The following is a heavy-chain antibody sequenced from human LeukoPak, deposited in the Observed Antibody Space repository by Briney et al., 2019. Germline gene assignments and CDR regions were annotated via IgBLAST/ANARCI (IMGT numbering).Heavy chain of an antibody. V-gene: IGHV4-59*01. CDR3: ARLGGIAAAGRVDY. CDR1: GGSISNYY. CDR2: IYYTGST. J-gene: IGHJ4*02. D-gene: IGHD6-13*01. Sequence: SETLSLTCTVSGGSISNYYCTWIRQPPGKGLEWIGYIYYTGSTNHNPSLKSRVTLSVDTSKNQFSLKLSSVTAADTAVYYCARLGGIAAAGRVDYWGQGTLVTVSS.